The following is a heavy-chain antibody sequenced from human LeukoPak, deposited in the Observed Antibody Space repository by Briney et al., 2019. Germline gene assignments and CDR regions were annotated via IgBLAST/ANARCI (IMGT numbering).Heavy chain of an antibody. CDR1: GFTFGSYS. D-gene: IGHD3-3*01. J-gene: IGHJ6*02. Sequence: PGGSLRLSCAASGFTFGSYSMNWVRQAPGKGLEWVSSISSSSSYIYYADSVKGRFTISRDNAKNSLYLQMNSLRAEDTAVYYCARDQRFLEWLPPHYGMDVWGQGTTVTVSS. V-gene: IGHV3-21*01. CDR3: ARDQRFLEWLPPHYGMDV. CDR2: ISSSSSYI.